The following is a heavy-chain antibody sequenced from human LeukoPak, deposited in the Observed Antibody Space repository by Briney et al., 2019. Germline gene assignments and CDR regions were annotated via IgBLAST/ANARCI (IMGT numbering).Heavy chain of an antibody. CDR2: TYYTGST. Sequence: SETLSLTCSISGGSISSKTYNWGWIRQPPGKGLEWIGSTYYTGSTHYNPSLKSRVTISVDTSKNQLSLKLTSVTAADMAVYYCARDRSSGYYSDAFDIWGQGTMVTVSP. CDR1: GGSISSKTYN. CDR3: ARDRSSGYYSDAFDI. D-gene: IGHD3-22*01. J-gene: IGHJ3*02. V-gene: IGHV4-39*07.